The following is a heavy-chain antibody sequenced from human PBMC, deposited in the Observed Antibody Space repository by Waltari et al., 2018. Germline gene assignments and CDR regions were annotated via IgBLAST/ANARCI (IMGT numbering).Heavy chain of an antibody. D-gene: IGHD2-2*01. Sequence: QVQLQESGPGLVKPSETLSLTCTVSGGSISGYYWSWIRQPPGKGLEWIGYIYYSGSTNYNPSLKSRVTISVDTSKNQFSLKLSSVTAADTAVYYCASLIVVVPDYYYYMDVWGKGTTVTVSS. CDR2: IYYSGST. CDR1: GGSISGYY. V-gene: IGHV4-59*01. CDR3: ASLIVVVPDYYYYMDV. J-gene: IGHJ6*03.